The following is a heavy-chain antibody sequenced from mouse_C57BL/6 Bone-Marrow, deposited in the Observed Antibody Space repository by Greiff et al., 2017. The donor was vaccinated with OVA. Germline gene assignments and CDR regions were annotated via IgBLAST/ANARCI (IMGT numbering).Heavy chain of an antibody. CDR3: ARRRALYDYDGDWYFDV. V-gene: IGHV5-15*01. J-gene: IGHJ1*03. CDR1: GFTFSDYG. Sequence: EVKLVESGGGLVQPGGSLKLSCAASGFTFSDYGMAWVRQAPRKGPEWVAFISNLAYSIYYADTVTGRFTISRENAKNTLYLEMSSLRSEDTAMYYCARRRALYDYDGDWYFDVWGTGTTVTVSS. CDR2: ISNLAYSI. D-gene: IGHD2-4*01.